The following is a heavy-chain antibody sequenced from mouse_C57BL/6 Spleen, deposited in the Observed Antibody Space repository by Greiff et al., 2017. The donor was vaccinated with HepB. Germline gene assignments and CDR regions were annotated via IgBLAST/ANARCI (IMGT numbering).Heavy chain of an antibody. J-gene: IGHJ1*03. V-gene: IGHV1-76*01. CDR3: ARSALGRGYFDV. D-gene: IGHD4-1*01. CDR1: GYTFTDYY. Sequence: QVQLQQSGAELVRPGASVKLSCKASGYTFTDYYINWVKQRPGQGLEWIARIYPGSGNTYYNEKFKGKATLTAEKSSSTAYMQLSSLTSEDSAVYFCARSALGRGYFDVWGTGTTVTVSS. CDR2: IYPGSGNT.